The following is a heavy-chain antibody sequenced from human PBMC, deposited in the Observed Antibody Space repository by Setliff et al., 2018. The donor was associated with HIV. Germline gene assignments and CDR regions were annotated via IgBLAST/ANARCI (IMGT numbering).Heavy chain of an antibody. CDR3: ASGKGVGGVIITGGLDV. J-gene: IGHJ6*04. CDR2: MNPNTGVA. Sequence: ASVKVSCKASGHAFSNSDIHWVRRATGQGLEWMGWMNPNTGVAGYALKFQGRVTMTRDTPISTAYMELSSLTSEDTAVYWCASGKGVGGVIITGGLDVWGKGTTVTVSS. CDR1: GHAFSNSD. D-gene: IGHD3-10*01. V-gene: IGHV1-8*01.